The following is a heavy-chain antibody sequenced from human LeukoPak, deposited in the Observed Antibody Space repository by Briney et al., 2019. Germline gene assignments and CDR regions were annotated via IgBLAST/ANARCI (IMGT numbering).Heavy chain of an antibody. CDR2: ISAYNGNT. Sequence: GASVKASCKASGYTFTSYGISWVRQAPGQGLEWMGWISAYNGNTNYAQKLQGRVTMTTDTSTSTAYMGLRSLRSDDTAVYYCARASMVRGVMKYWGQGTLVTVSS. J-gene: IGHJ4*02. CDR1: GYTFTSYG. D-gene: IGHD3-10*01. CDR3: ARASMVRGVMKY. V-gene: IGHV1-18*01.